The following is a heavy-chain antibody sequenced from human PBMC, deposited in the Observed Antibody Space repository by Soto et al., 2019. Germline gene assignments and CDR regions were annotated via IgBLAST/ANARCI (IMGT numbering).Heavy chain of an antibody. CDR2: IYHSGST. J-gene: IGHJ6*02. D-gene: IGHD2-15*01. Sequence: SETLSLTCAVSGGSISSGGYSWSWIRQPPGKGLEWIGYIYHSGSTYYNPSLKSRVTISVDRSKNQFSLKLSSVTAADTAVYYCASSRYCSGGSCYSISSYYYYGMDVWGQGTTVTV. V-gene: IGHV4-30-2*01. CDR3: ASSRYCSGGSCYSISSYYYYGMDV. CDR1: GGSISSGGYS.